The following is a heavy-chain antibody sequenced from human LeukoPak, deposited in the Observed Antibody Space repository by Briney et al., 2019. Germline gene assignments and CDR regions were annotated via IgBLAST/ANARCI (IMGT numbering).Heavy chain of an antibody. CDR3: ARLKRDAQLAPQFDP. Sequence: GGSLRLSCAASGFTFSSYAMHWVRQAPGKGLEWVAVISHDGSNKYYADSVKGRFTISRDNSKNTLYLQMNSLRAEDTAVYYCARLKRDAQLAPQFDPWGQGTLVTVSS. D-gene: IGHD6-13*01. V-gene: IGHV3-30-3*01. CDR1: GFTFSSYA. J-gene: IGHJ5*02. CDR2: ISHDGSNK.